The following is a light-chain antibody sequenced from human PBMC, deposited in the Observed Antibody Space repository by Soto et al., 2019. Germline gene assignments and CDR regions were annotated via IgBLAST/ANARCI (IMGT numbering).Light chain of an antibody. CDR3: QSYDSSLSGWV. Sequence: QSALTQPPSVSGAPGQRVTISCTGSSSNIGAGYNVHWYQQLPGTPPKLLIFGNSNRPSGVPDRFSGSKSGTSASLAITGLHAEDEADYYCQSYDSSLSGWVFGGGTKLTVL. CDR1: SSNIGAGYN. J-gene: IGLJ3*02. V-gene: IGLV1-40*01. CDR2: GNS.